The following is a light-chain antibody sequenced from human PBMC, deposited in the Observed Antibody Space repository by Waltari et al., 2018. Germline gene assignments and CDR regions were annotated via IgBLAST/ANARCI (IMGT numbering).Light chain of an antibody. J-gene: IGKJ2*02. CDR1: QGISSY. Sequence: IQLTQSPSSLSASVGVTVTITCRASQGISSYLAWHQQKPGKTPKLLIYAASTLQSGVPSRFSGSGSGTDFTLTISSLQPEDFATYYCQQLNSYPPWTFGQGTKLEIK. CDR2: AAS. V-gene: IGKV1-9*01. CDR3: QQLNSYPPWT.